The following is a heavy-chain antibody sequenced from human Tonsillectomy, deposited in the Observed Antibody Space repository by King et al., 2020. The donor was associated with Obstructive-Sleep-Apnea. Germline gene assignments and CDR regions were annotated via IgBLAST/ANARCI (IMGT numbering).Heavy chain of an antibody. J-gene: IGHJ3*02. CDR2: ISGSGGGT. D-gene: IGHD3-16*01. CDR1: GFTFSGYA. CDR3: VRSGNDFVWWDPFDI. Sequence: VQLVESGGGLVQPGGSLRLSCAASGFTFSGYAMSWVRQAPGKGLEWVSGISGSGGGTYYADSVKGRFSISRDNSKNTLYLQMNSLRAEDTAVYYCVRSGNDFVWWDPFDIWGQGTMVTVSS. V-gene: IGHV3-23*04.